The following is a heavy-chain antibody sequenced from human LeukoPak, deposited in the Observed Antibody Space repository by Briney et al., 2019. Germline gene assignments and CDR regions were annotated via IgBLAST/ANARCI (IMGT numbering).Heavy chain of an antibody. CDR3: ARVGVNTYDYGY. CDR2: IKQDGSEK. CDR1: GFTYSRYW. V-gene: IGHV3-7*01. D-gene: IGHD3-16*01. Sequence: GGSLRLSCVASGFTYSRYWMSWVPQAPGKGLEWVANIKQDGSEKYYVGSVNGRFSISRDNAKNLVYLQMNSLRAEDTAVYYCARVGVNTYDYGYWGQGTLVTVSS. J-gene: IGHJ4*02.